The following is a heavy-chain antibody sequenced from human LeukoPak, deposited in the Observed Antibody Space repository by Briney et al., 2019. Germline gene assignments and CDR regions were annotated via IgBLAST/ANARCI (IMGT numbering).Heavy chain of an antibody. CDR3: ASFDFWSGYFDL. V-gene: IGHV3-7*01. CDR1: GFTFSSYA. D-gene: IGHD3-3*01. J-gene: IGHJ2*01. CDR2: IKEDGNEK. Sequence: PGGSLRLSCAASGFTFSSYAMSWVRQAPGKGLEWVANIKEDGNEKYYEDSVKGRFIIARDNVENSLFLQMNSLRAEDTAVYYCASFDFWSGYFDLWGRGTLVTVSS.